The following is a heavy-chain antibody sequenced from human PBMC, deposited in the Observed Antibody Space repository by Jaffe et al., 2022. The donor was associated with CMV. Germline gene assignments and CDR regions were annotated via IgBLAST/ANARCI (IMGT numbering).Heavy chain of an antibody. CDR2: IIPIFGTA. CDR1: GGTFSSYA. J-gene: IGHJ6*02. CDR3: ARDWWGTYYYDSSGYYDYYYYGMDV. V-gene: IGHV1-69*01. Sequence: QVQLVQSGAEVKKPGSSVKVSCKASGGTFSSYAISWVRQAPGQGLEWMGGIIPIFGTANYAQKFQGRVTITADESTSTAYMELSSLRSEDTAVYYCARDWWGTYYYDSSGYYDYYYYGMDVWGQGTTVTVSS. D-gene: IGHD3-22*01.